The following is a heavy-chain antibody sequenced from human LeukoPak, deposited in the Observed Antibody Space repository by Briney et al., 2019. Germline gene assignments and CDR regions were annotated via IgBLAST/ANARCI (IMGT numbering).Heavy chain of an antibody. V-gene: IGHV4-59*01. D-gene: IGHD4-23*01. Sequence: KSSETLSLTCTVSGGSISSYYWSWIRQPPGKGLEWIGYIYYSGSTNYNPSLKSRVTISVDTSKNQFSLKLSSVTAADTAVYYCARAHIRDYGGNSPAVSWFDPWGQGTLVTVSS. CDR3: ARAHIRDYGGNSPAVSWFDP. CDR1: GGSISSYY. J-gene: IGHJ5*02. CDR2: IYYSGST.